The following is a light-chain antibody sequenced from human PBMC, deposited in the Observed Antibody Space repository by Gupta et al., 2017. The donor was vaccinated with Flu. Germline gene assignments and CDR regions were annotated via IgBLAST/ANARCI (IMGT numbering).Light chain of an antibody. V-gene: IGLV7-46*01. Sequence: QAVVTQEPSLTASPGGTGPLTCGSSTEAVASGHYLYWIQQKPGQAPRTLIYDTGNKHTWTPARFSGSRIGGKAALTLSGAQPEDEADYYCVLTYSGVGVFGGGTKLTVL. CDR1: TEAVASGHY. J-gene: IGLJ3*02. CDR3: VLTYSGVGV. CDR2: DTG.